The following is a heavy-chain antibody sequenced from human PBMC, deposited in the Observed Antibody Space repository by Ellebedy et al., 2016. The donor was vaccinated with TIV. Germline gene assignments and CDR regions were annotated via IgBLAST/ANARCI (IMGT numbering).Heavy chain of an antibody. Sequence: ASVKVSXXASGYTFTGYYMHWVRQAPGQGLEWMGWINPNSGGTNYAQKFQGRVTMTRDTSISTAYMELSRLRSDDTAVYYCAREWLQGPYRIAAAGIWFDPWGQGTLVTVSS. V-gene: IGHV1-2*02. CDR3: AREWLQGPYRIAAAGIWFDP. D-gene: IGHD6-13*01. CDR2: INPNSGGT. CDR1: GYTFTGYY. J-gene: IGHJ5*02.